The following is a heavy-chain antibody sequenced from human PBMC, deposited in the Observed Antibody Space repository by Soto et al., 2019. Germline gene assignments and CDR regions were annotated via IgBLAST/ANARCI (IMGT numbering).Heavy chain of an antibody. V-gene: IGHV4-31*03. Sequence: SETLSLTCTVSGGSISSGGYYWSWIRQHPGKGLEWIGYIYYSGSTYYNPSLKSRVTISLDTSKNQFSLNLSSVTAADTAVYYCGRLGEPSVIWGQGTLVTVS. J-gene: IGHJ4*02. CDR3: GRLGEPSVI. CDR2: IYYSGST. D-gene: IGHD3-16*01. CDR1: GGSISSGGYY.